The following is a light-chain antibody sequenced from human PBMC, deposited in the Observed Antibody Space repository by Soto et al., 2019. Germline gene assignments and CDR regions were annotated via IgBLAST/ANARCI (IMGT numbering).Light chain of an antibody. CDR1: SSDVGGYNY. CDR3: SSYTSSSTLEVV. V-gene: IGLV2-14*01. J-gene: IGLJ2*01. Sequence: QSALTQPASVSGSPGQSITISCTGTSSDVGGYNYVSWYQQHPGKAPKLMIYDVSNRPSGVSNRFSGSKSGNTASLTISGLQAEDEADYYCSSYTSSSTLEVVFGGGTKLTV. CDR2: DVS.